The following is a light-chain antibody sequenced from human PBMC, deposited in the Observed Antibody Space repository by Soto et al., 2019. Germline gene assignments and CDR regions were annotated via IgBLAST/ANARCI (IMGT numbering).Light chain of an antibody. CDR3: QQRSNWPQT. CDR1: QSISDS. J-gene: IGKJ1*01. CDR2: HAS. V-gene: IGKV3-11*01. Sequence: EVGLTQSPATLSLSPGEKTTLSCMASQSISDSLAWFQQKHGQAPRLLLFHASCRAAGTAARFSGSGSGTDFSLPISSLEPEGFAFYYCQQRSNWPQTFVQGTRV.